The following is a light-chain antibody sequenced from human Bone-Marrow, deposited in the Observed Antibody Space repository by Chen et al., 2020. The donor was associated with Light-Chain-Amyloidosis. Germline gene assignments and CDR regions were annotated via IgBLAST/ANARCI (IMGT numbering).Light chain of an antibody. CDR3: QVWDRSSDRPV. CDR1: NIGSTS. CDR2: DDS. Sequence: SYVLTQPSSVSVAPGQTAPMACGGNNIGSTSVHWYQQTTGQAPLLVVYDDSDRPSGIPERLSGSNSGNTATLTISRVEAGDEADYYCQVWDRSSDRPVFGGGTKLTVL. J-gene: IGLJ3*02. V-gene: IGLV3-21*02.